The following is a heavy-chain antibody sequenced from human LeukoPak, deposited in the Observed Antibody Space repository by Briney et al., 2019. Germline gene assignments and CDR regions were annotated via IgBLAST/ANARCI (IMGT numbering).Heavy chain of an antibody. V-gene: IGHV3-21*01. J-gene: IGHJ5*02. CDR3: ASVRYCSSTSCLEGALDP. CDR1: GFTFSSYS. CDR2: ISSSSSYI. D-gene: IGHD2-2*01. Sequence: KAGGSLRLSCAASGFTFSSYSMNWVRQAPGKGLEWVSSISSSSSYIYYADSVKGRFTISRDNAKNSLYLQMNSLRAEDTAVYYCASVRYCSSTSCLEGALDPWGQGTLVTVSS.